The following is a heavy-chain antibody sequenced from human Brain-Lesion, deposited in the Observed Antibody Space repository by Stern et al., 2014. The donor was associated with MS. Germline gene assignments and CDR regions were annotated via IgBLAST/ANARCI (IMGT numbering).Heavy chain of an antibody. CDR3: ARRGDSSSSGFDY. Sequence: EVQLAESGAEVKKPGESLKISCKGSGYRFTSNWIGWVRQMPGKGLEWMGIIWPGDSDTRYSPSFQGQVTISADKSISTAYLQWSSLQASDTAMYYCARRGDSSSSGFDYWGQGTLVIVSS. J-gene: IGHJ4*02. V-gene: IGHV5-51*01. CDR2: IWPGDSDT. D-gene: IGHD6-6*01. CDR1: GYRFTSNW.